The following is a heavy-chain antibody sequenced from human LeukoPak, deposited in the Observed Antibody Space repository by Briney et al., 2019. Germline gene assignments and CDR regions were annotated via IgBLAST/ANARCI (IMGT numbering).Heavy chain of an antibody. CDR3: ARLSQAVAGFDY. CDR2: INSDGSST. Sequence: GGSLRLSCAASGFTFSSYWMHWVRQAPGKGLVWVSRINSDGSSTSYADSVKGRFTISRDNAKNTLYLQMNSLRAEDTAVYYCARLSQAVAGFDYWGQGTLVTVSS. J-gene: IGHJ4*02. D-gene: IGHD6-19*01. V-gene: IGHV3-74*01. CDR1: GFTFSSYW.